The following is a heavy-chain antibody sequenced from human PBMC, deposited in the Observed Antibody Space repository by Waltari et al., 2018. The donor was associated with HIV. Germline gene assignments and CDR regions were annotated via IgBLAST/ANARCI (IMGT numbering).Heavy chain of an antibody. Sequence: QVQLQESGPGLVKPSQTLSLTCTVSGGSISSGGYYWSWIRQHPGEGLEWIGYIYYSGSTYYNPSLKSRVTISVDTSKNQFSLRLSSVTAADTAVYYCARIPGGPMTTVTLAYYYGMDVWGQGTTVTVSS. J-gene: IGHJ6*02. V-gene: IGHV4-31*03. CDR1: GGSISSGGYY. CDR2: IYYSGST. CDR3: ARIPGGPMTTVTLAYYYGMDV. D-gene: IGHD4-4*01.